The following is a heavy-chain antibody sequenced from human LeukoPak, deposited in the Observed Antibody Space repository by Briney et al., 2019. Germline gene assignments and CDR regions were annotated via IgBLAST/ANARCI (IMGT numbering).Heavy chain of an antibody. V-gene: IGHV3-23*01. Sequence: GGSLRLSCAASGFTFSSYAMSWVRQAPGKGLEWVSSINGNGGNTYYADSVKGRFTISRDNSKNTLYLRVNSLRAEDTAVYYCAKVGSYDRAYYFDYWGQGTLVTVSS. CDR3: AKVGSYDRAYYFDY. CDR2: INGNGGNT. D-gene: IGHD3-22*01. J-gene: IGHJ4*02. CDR1: GFTFSSYA.